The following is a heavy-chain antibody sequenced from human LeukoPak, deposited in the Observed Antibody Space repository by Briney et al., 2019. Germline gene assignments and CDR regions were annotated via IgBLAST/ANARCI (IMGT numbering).Heavy chain of an antibody. CDR1: GGSISSSSYY. J-gene: IGHJ4*02. CDR3: ASSPGIVVVVAATQDFDY. D-gene: IGHD2-15*01. CDR2: IYYSGST. V-gene: IGHV4-39*07. Sequence: SETLSLTCTVSGGSISSSSYYWGWIRQPPGKGLEWIGSIYYSGSTYYNPSLKSRVTISVDTSKNQFSLKLSSVTAADTAVYYCASSPGIVVVVAATQDFDYWGQGTLVTVSS.